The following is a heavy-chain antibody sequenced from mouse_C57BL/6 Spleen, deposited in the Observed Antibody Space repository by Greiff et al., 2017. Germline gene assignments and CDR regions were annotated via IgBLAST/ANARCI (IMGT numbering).Heavy chain of an antibody. CDR2: ISYDGSN. D-gene: IGHD2-4*01. CDR1: GYSITSGYY. Sequence: DVQLQESGPGLVKPSQSLSLTCSVTGYSITSGYYWNWIRQFPGNKLEWMGYISYDGSNNYNPSLKNRISITRDTSKNQFFLKLNSVTTEDTATYYCARRGYDYDVYFDYWGQGTTLTVSS. CDR3: ARRGYDYDVYFDY. J-gene: IGHJ2*01. V-gene: IGHV3-6*01.